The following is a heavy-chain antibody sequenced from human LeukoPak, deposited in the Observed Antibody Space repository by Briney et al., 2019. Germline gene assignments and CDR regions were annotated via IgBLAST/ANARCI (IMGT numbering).Heavy chain of an antibody. CDR1: GGTFSSYA. CDR3: ARAVGGQDAFDI. CDR2: IIPIFGTA. Sequence: SVKVSCKASGGTFSSYAISWVRQAPGQGLEWMGGIIPIFGTANYAQKFQGRVTITADESTSAAYMELSSLRSEDTAMFYCARAVGGQDAFDIWGQGTMVTVSS. D-gene: IGHD3-16*01. V-gene: IGHV1-69*13. J-gene: IGHJ3*02.